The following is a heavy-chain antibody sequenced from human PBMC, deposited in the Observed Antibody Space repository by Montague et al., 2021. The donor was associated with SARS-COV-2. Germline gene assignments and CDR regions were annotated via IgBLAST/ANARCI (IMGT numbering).Heavy chain of an antibody. Sequence: SESLSLTCAASDDSITSSTYYWAWIRQSPGKGLEWIGSFYYTGSTYYNPSLKSRVTMSVDTSKKHFSLNLNSVTAADTAVYYCARGRSGFFNPLDYWGQGTLVTVSS. V-gene: IGHV4-39*02. CDR3: ARGRSGFFNPLDY. CDR2: FYYTGST. CDR1: DDSITSSTYY. D-gene: IGHD3-3*01. J-gene: IGHJ4*02.